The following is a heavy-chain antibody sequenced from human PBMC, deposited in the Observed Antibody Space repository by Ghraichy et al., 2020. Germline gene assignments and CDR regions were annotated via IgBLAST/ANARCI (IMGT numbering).Heavy chain of an antibody. J-gene: IGHJ6*02. CDR2: ISAYNGNT. V-gene: IGHV1-18*04. CDR1: GYTFTSYG. Sequence: ASVKVSCKASGYTFTSYGISWVRQAPGQGLEWMGWISAYNGNTNYAQKLQGRVTMTTDTSTSTAYMELRSLRSDDTAVYYCARASVVVPAAYGMDVWGQGTTVTVSS. CDR3: ARASVVVPAAYGMDV. D-gene: IGHD2-2*01.